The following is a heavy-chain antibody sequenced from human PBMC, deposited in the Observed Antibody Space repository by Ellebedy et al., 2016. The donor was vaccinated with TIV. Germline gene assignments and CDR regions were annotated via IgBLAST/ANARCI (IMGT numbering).Heavy chain of an antibody. V-gene: IGHV4-59*01. CDR3: ASAPKDQYFDY. CDR1: GGSISNFY. Sequence: SETLSLXXTVSGGSISNFYWSWIRQPPGKGLEWIGFVHYSGNTNYNASLKSRVTISVDTSKNQFSLKLSSVTAADTAVYYCASAPKDQYFDYWGRGTLVTVSS. J-gene: IGHJ4*02. CDR2: VHYSGNT.